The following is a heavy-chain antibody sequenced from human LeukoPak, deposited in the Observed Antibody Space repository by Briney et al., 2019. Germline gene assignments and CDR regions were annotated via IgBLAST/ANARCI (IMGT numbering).Heavy chain of an antibody. CDR1: GYTFTSYG. CDR3: AGTYYYGSGREWFDP. J-gene: IGHJ5*02. D-gene: IGHD3-10*01. V-gene: IGHV1-18*04. Sequence: ASVKVSCTASGYTFTSYGISWVRQAPGQGLEWMGWISAYNGNTNYAQKLQGRVTMTTDTSASTAYMELRSLRSDDTAVYYCAGTYYYGSGREWFDPWGQGTLVTVSS. CDR2: ISAYNGNT.